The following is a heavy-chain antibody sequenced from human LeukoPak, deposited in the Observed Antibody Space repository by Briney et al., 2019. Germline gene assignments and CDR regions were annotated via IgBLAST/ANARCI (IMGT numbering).Heavy chain of an antibody. Sequence: PSETLSLTCSVSGDPISTSSYYWGWIRQPPGKGLEWIGTIYYSGSTYYNPSLTSRVTISVDTSKNQFSLKLSSVTAADTAVYYCARLDTMRSGTYNYYYYMDVWGKGTTVTISS. J-gene: IGHJ6*03. CDR3: ARLDTMRSGTYNYYYYMDV. V-gene: IGHV4-39*01. CDR2: IYYSGST. CDR1: GDPISTSSYY. D-gene: IGHD3-10*01.